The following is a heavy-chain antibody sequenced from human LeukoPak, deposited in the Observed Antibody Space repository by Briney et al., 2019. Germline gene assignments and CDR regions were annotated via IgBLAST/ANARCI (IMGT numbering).Heavy chain of an antibody. V-gene: IGHV3-7*01. CDR2: IKQEGGEK. J-gene: IGHJ4*02. Sequence: GGSLRLSCAASGFTFDSYWMNWVRQAPGKGLEWVANIKQEGGEKASVYSAKGRFTISRDNAKNSLYLQMNSLRAEDTAVYYCARLGGIGKLVGGYDFDYWGQGTLVTVSS. D-gene: IGHD6-13*01. CDR1: GFTFDSYW. CDR3: ARLGGIGKLVGGYDFDY.